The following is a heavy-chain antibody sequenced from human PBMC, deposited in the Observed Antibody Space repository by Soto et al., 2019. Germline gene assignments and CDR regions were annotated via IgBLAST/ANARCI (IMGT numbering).Heavy chain of an antibody. Sequence: ASVKVSCKASGYTFTGYYMHWVRQAPGQGLEWMGWINPNSGGTNYAQKFQGWVTMTRDTSISTAYMELSRLRSDDTAVYYCARERADLWFGEASIFDYWGQGTLVTVSS. D-gene: IGHD3-10*01. CDR1: GYTFTGYY. CDR2: INPNSGGT. V-gene: IGHV1-2*04. J-gene: IGHJ4*02. CDR3: ARERADLWFGEASIFDY.